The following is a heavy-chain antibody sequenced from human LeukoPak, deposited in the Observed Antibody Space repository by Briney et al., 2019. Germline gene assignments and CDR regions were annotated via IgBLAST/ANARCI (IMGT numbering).Heavy chain of an antibody. CDR2: IIPIFGTA. Sequence: SVKVSCKASGGTFSSYAISWVRQAPGQGLEWMGGIIPIFGTANYAQKFQGRVTITADESTSTAYMELCSLRSEDTAVYYCARDPLAYCGGDCYRLYAFDIWGQGTMVTVSS. D-gene: IGHD2-21*01. CDR1: GGTFSSYA. CDR3: ARDPLAYCGGDCYRLYAFDI. V-gene: IGHV1-69*01. J-gene: IGHJ3*02.